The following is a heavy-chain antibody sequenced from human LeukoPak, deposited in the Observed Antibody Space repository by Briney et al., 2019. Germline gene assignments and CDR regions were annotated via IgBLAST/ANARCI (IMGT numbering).Heavy chain of an antibody. V-gene: IGHV1-58*02. CDR2: IVVGSGNT. D-gene: IGHD6-6*01. CDR1: GFTFTSSA. CDR3: AAWALYSSWYWFDP. J-gene: IGHJ5*02. Sequence: ASVKVSCKASGFTFTSSAMQWVRQARGQRLEWIGWIVVGSGNTNYAQKFQERVTITRDMSTSTAYMELSSLRSEDTAVYYCAAWALYSSWYWFDPWGQGTLVTVSS.